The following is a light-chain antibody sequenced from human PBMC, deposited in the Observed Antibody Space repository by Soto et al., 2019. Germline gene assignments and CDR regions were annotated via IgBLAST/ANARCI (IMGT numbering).Light chain of an antibody. CDR1: QAIRID. CDR3: LQDYNYPYT. V-gene: IGKV1-6*01. CDR2: AAT. Sequence: AIQMTQSPSSLSASVGDRVTITCRASQAIRIDLGWYQLKPGKAPKVLIYAATNLQSGVPSRFSGSGSGADFTLTISSLQPEDFATYYCLQDYNYPYTFGQGTKLEIK. J-gene: IGKJ2*01.